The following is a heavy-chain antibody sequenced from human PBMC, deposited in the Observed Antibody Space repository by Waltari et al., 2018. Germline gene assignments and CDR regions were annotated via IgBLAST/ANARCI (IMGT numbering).Heavy chain of an antibody. CDR3: ARAPGYKGIFDH. CDR1: GGSLSGFY. J-gene: IGHJ5*02. Sequence: QVQLQGWGAGLLKPSETLSLTCAVSGGSLSGFYWTWIRQSPGKGLEWIGDVNHGGDTNYNPSLEPRLTVSVDTSKKQFSLRMRSVTAADTAVYYCARAPGYKGIFDHWGQGILVTVSS. V-gene: IGHV4-34*01. D-gene: IGHD5-12*01. CDR2: VNHGGDT.